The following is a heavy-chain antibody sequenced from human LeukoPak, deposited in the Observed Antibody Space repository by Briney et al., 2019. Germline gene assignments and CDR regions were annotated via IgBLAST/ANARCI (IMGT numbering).Heavy chain of an antibody. D-gene: IGHD6-6*01. Sequence: GRSQSLFWAASGFTFSSDGMHSVRLAPGKWLEREAYISYDGSNKYYADSVKGRFTISRDNSKNTLYLQMNSLRAEDTAVYYCAKEGINSGSNCFDPWGQGTLVTVSS. J-gene: IGHJ5*02. CDR3: AKEGINSGSNCFDP. CDR1: GFTFSSDG. CDR2: ISYDGSNK. V-gene: IGHV3-30*18.